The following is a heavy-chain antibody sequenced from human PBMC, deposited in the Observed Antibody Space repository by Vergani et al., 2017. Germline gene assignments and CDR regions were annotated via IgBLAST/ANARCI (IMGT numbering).Heavy chain of an antibody. D-gene: IGHD6-13*01. V-gene: IGHV1-18*01. Sequence: QVQLVQSGAEVKKPGSSVKVSCKASGGTFSSYAISWVRQAPGQGLEWMGWISAYNGNTNYAQKLQGRVTMTTDTSTSTAYMELRSLRSDDTAVYYCARALYSSSWSTFDYWGQGTLVTVSS. CDR1: GGTFSSYA. CDR2: ISAYNGNT. J-gene: IGHJ4*02. CDR3: ARALYSSSWSTFDY.